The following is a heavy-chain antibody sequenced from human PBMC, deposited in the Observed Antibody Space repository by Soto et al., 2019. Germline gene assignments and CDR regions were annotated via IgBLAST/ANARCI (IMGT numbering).Heavy chain of an antibody. D-gene: IGHD3-22*01. Sequence: QVQLQESGPGLVKPSETLSLTCTVSAGSVSSGSYYWSWIRQPPGKGLEWIGYIYHSGSTNYNPSLKSRITISVDTSKNQFSLKLSSVAAADTAVYYCATMAYFSGYDVFDYWGQGTLVTVSS. CDR3: ATMAYFSGYDVFDY. CDR1: AGSVSSGSYY. CDR2: IYHSGST. J-gene: IGHJ4*02. V-gene: IGHV4-61*01.